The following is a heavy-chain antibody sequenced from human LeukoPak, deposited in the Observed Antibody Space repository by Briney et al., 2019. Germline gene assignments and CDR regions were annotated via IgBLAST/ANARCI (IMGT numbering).Heavy chain of an antibody. CDR2: INPNSGGT. CDR3: ALLGYCSSTSCYKLNDY. CDR1: GYTFTGYY. D-gene: IGHD2-2*02. J-gene: IGHJ4*02. V-gene: IGHV1-2*04. Sequence: ASVKVSCKASGYTFTGYYMHGVRQAPGQGLAWMGWINPNSGGTNYAQKFQGWVTMTRDTSISTAYMELSRLRSDDTAVYYCALLGYCSSTSCYKLNDYWGQGTLVTVSS.